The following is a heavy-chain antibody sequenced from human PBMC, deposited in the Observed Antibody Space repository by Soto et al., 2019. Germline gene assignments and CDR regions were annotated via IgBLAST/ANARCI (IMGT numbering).Heavy chain of an antibody. D-gene: IGHD1-26*01. Sequence: GASVKVSCKVSGYTLTELSMHWVRQAPGKGLEWMGGFDPEDGETIYAQKFQGRVTMTEDTSTDTAYMELSSLRSEDTAVYYCATLQVSGSYYYYGMDVWGQGTTVTVSS. CDR2: FDPEDGET. J-gene: IGHJ6*02. CDR3: ATLQVSGSYYYYGMDV. V-gene: IGHV1-24*01. CDR1: GYTLTELS.